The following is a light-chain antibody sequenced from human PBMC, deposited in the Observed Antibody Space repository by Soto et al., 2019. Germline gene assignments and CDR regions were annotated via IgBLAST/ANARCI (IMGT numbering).Light chain of an antibody. V-gene: IGKV4-1*01. CDR1: QSVLHSSINKNY. Sequence: DIVMTQSPDSLAVSLGERATINCKSSQSVLHSSINKNYLAWYQQKPGEPPKLLIYWASTRGSGVPDRFSGSGSGTDFTLTISSLQAEDVAVYYCQQYYATPRTFGQGTKVEIK. CDR2: WAS. CDR3: QQYYATPRT. J-gene: IGKJ1*01.